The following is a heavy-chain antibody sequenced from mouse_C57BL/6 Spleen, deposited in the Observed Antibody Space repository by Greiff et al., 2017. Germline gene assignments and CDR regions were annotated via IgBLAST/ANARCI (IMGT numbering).Heavy chain of an antibody. CDR2: IYPGGGYT. CDR3: ARSLTTVVADYYAMDY. J-gene: IGHJ4*01. V-gene: IGHV1-63*01. D-gene: IGHD1-1*01. CDR1: GYTFTNYW. Sequence: QVQLKESGAELVRPGTSVKMSCKASGYTFTNYWIGWAKQRPGHGLEWIGDIYPGGGYTNYNEKFKGKATLTADKSSSTAYMQFSSLTSEDSAIYYCARSLTTVVADYYAMDYWGQGTSVTVSS.